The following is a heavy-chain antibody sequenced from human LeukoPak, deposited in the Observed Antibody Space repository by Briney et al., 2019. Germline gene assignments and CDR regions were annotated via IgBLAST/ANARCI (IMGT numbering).Heavy chain of an antibody. V-gene: IGHV3-30*04. D-gene: IGHD3-22*01. J-gene: IGHJ5*02. CDR2: ISYDGSNK. CDR3: AGWYDSNGYA. Sequence: GGSLRLSCAASGFTFSSYAMHWVRQAPGKGLEWVAVISYDGSNKYYADSVKGRFTVSRDNSKNTLYLQMNNLRVEDTAVYYCAGWYDSNGYAWGQGTLVTVSS. CDR1: GFTFSSYA.